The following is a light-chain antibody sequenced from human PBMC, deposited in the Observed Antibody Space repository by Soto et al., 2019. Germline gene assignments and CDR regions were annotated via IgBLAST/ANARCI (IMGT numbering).Light chain of an antibody. V-gene: IGKV1-5*03. Sequence: DIQMTQSPSTLSASVGYRVNITCRASQSISSWLAWYKQKPGKAPKLLIYKASSLESGVPSRFRGSGSGTEFTLTISSLKSEDFAVYYCQQYNNWPTFGHGTKVDIK. CDR2: KAS. CDR1: QSISSW. CDR3: QQYNNWPT. J-gene: IGKJ1*01.